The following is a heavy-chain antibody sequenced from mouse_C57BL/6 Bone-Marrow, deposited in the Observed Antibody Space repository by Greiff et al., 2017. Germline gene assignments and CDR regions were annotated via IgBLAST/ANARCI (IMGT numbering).Heavy chain of an antibody. CDR1: GYTFTDYY. V-gene: IGHV1-19*01. CDR2: INPYNGGT. Sequence: EVKLMESGPVLVKPGASVKMSCKASGYTFTDYYMNWVKQSHGKSLEWIGVINPYNGGTSYNQKFKGKATLTVDKSSSTAYMELNSLTSEDSAVYYCARPLHDYWGQGTTLTVSS. CDR3: ARPLHDY. J-gene: IGHJ2*01.